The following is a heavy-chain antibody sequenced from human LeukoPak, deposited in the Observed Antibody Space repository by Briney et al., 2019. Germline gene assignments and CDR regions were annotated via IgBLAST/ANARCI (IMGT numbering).Heavy chain of an antibody. CDR3: ARAASGWYYFDI. CDR1: GGSFSGYY. D-gene: IGHD6-19*01. Sequence: SETLSLTCAVYGGSFSGYYWSWIRQPPGKGLEWIGEINHSGSTNYNPSLKSRVTISVDTSKNQFSLKLSSVTAADTAVYYCARAASGWYYFDIWGQGTMVTVSS. V-gene: IGHV4-34*01. J-gene: IGHJ3*02. CDR2: INHSGST.